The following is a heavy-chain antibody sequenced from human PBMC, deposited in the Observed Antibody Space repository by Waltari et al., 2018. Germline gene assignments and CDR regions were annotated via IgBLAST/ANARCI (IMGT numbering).Heavy chain of an antibody. CDR3: AHFKDGYQILDY. CDR1: GFSLSTSGVG. V-gene: IGHV2-5*01. J-gene: IGHJ4*02. CDR2: IYWNDDK. Sequence: QITLKESGPTLVKPTQTLTLTCTFSGFSLSTSGVGVGWIRQPPGKALEWLALIYWNDDKRYSPSLKSRLTITKDSSKNQVVLTMTNMDPVDTATYYCAHFKDGYQILDYWGQGTLVTVSS. D-gene: IGHD5-12*01.